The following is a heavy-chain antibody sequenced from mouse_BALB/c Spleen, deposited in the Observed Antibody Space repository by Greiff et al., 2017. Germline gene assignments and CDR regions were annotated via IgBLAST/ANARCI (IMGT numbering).Heavy chain of an antibody. D-gene: IGHD1-2*01. V-gene: IGHV1S81*02. CDR2: INPSNGRT. J-gene: IGHJ3*01. Sequence: QVQLQQPGAELVKPGASVKLSCKASGYTFTSYWMHWVKQRPGQGLEWIGEINPSNGRTNYNEKFKSKATLTVDKSSSTAYMQLSSLTSEDSAVYYCASGLRPAWFAYWGQGTLVTVSA. CDR3: ASGLRPAWFAY. CDR1: GYTFTSYW.